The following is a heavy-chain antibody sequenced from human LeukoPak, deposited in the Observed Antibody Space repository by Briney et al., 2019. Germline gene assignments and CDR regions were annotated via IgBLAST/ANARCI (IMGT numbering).Heavy chain of an antibody. CDR2: IYHSGST. D-gene: IGHD4-17*01. CDR3: ASRGYGDYYYGMDV. V-gene: IGHV4-30-2*01. CDR1: GGSISSGGYS. J-gene: IGHJ6*02. Sequence: SQTLSLTCAVSGGSISSGGYSWSWIRQPPGKGLEWIVYIYHSGSTYYNPSLKSRVTISVDRSKNQFSLKLSSVTAADTAVYYCASRGYGDYYYGMDVWGQGTTVTVSS.